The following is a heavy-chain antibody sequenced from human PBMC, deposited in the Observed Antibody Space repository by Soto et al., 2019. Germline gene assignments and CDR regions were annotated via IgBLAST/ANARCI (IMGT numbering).Heavy chain of an antibody. Sequence: ASVKVSYKASGYTFTGFYMHWVRQAPGQGLEWMGWINPNNGGTNYVQKFQDRVTMTRDTSITTAYMELSGLISDDTAVYYCARDSGTYYYDSSGSAYWGQGTLVTVPQ. D-gene: IGHD3-22*01. CDR1: GYTFTGFY. V-gene: IGHV1-2*02. CDR3: ARDSGTYYYDSSGSAY. J-gene: IGHJ4*02. CDR2: INPNNGGT.